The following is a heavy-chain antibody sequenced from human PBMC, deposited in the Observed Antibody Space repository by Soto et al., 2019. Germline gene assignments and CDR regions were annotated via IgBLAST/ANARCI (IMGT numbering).Heavy chain of an antibody. V-gene: IGHV1-18*01. Sequence: ASVKVSCKASGYTFASYAISWMRQAPGQGLEWMGWISAYNGNTNYAQKLQGRVTMSTDTSTSTAYMELRSLRSDDTAVYYCARDPPPPDFRGQGTLVTVSS. CDR3: ARDPPPPDF. CDR1: GYTFASYA. CDR2: ISAYNGNT. J-gene: IGHJ4*02.